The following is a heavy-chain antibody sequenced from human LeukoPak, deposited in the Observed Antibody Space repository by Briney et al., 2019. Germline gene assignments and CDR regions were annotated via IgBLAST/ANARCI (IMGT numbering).Heavy chain of an antibody. CDR1: GGSFSGYY. CDR3: ARVRGYSYGHRAYFDY. D-gene: IGHD5-18*01. J-gene: IGHJ4*02. V-gene: IGHV4-34*01. CDR2: INHSGST. Sequence: PSETLSLTCAVYGGSFSGYYWSWIRQPPGKGLEWIGEINHSGSTNYNPSLKSRVTISVDTSKNQFSLKLSSVTAADTAVYYCARVRGYSYGHRAYFDYWGQGTLVTVSS.